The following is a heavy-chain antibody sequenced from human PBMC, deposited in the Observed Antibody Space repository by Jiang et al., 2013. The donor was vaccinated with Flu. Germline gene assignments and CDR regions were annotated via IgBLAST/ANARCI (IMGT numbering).Heavy chain of an antibody. V-gene: IGHV4-38-2*02. D-gene: IGHD2-8*02. J-gene: IGHJ4*02. CDR3: ATIAYSPGSRRPY. CDR1: GYSISSGNY. Sequence: PGLVKPSETLSLTCNVSGYSISSGNYWGWVRQPPGKGLEWIANVYYPGNIYYNMSLKSRVTISVDTSKNQFSLKLSSVTAADSAIYYCATIAYSPGSRRPYWGQGTLVTVSS. CDR2: VYYPGNI.